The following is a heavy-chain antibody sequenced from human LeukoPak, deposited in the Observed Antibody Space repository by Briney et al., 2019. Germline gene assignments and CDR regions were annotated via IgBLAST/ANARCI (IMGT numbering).Heavy chain of an antibody. Sequence: GGSLRLSCAVSGFSVNDNYMSWIRQAPGKGLQWVSVMFPDGRTYYADSVKGRFTISRDLARNTLLLQLHSLRADDTAVHYCARTNPVYGDYDYWGQGTLVTVSS. CDR1: GFSVNDNY. J-gene: IGHJ4*02. CDR3: ARTNPVYGDYDY. D-gene: IGHD4-17*01. CDR2: MFPDGRT. V-gene: IGHV3-53*01.